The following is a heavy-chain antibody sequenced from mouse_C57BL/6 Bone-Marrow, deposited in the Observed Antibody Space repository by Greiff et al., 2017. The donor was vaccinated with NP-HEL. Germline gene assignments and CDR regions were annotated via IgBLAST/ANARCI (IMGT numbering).Heavy chain of an antibody. CDR2: IYPSDSET. V-gene: IGHV1-61*01. D-gene: IGHD3-1*01. J-gene: IGHJ2*01. CDR3: ARGGQLEYFDY. Sequence: QVQLQQPGAELVRPGSSVKLSCKASGYTFTSYWMDWVKQRPGQGLEWIGNIYPSDSETHYNQKFKDKATLTVVKSSSTAYMQLSSLTSEDSAVYYCARGGQLEYFDYWGQGTTLTVSS. CDR1: GYTFTSYW.